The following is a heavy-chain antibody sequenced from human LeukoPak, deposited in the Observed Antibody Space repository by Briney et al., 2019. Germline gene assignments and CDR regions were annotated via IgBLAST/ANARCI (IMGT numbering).Heavy chain of an antibody. CDR3: ARDPDYSSSWYGDAFDI. Sequence: GGSLRLSCAASGFTFCSYAMHWVRRAPGKGLEWVAVISYDGSNKYYADSVKGRFNISRDNSKNTLYLQMNSLRAEDTAVYYCARDPDYSSSWYGDAFDIWGQGTMVTVSS. CDR1: GFTFCSYA. D-gene: IGHD6-13*01. V-gene: IGHV3-30-3*01. J-gene: IGHJ3*02. CDR2: ISYDGSNK.